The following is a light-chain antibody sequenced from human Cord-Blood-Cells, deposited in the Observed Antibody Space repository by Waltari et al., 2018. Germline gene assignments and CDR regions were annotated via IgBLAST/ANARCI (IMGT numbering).Light chain of an antibody. CDR3: SSYTSSSTRV. V-gene: IGLV2-18*02. CDR2: EVS. J-gene: IGLJ3*02. Sequence: QSALTQPPSVSGSPGQSVTISCTGTSSDVGSDNRVAWYQQPPGTAPKLVIYEVSNRPSGVPDRFSGSKSGNTASLTISGLQAEDEADYYCSSYTSSSTRVFGGGTKLTVL. CDR1: SSDVGSDNR.